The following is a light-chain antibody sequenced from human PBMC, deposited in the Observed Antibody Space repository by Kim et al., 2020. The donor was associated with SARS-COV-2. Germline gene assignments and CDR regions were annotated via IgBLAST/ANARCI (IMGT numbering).Light chain of an antibody. J-gene: IGLJ2*01. CDR1: SSTLGDNS. CDR2: DTN. V-gene: IGLV1-51*01. CDR3: ATWDDALSAGV. Sequence: GQKRTISYSGGSSTLGDNSISWYQQFPGTVPKLLIYDTNKQPSGVPDRFSGSKSGTSATLGITGLQTGDEADYYCATWDDALSAGVFGGGTQLTVL.